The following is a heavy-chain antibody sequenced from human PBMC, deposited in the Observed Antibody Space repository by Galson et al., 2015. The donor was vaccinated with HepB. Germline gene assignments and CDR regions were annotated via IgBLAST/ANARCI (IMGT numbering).Heavy chain of an antibody. J-gene: IGHJ4*02. V-gene: IGHV3-30-3*01. Sequence: SLRLSCAASGFTFINYVIHWVRQAPGKGLEWVAVISFDGSNKYYRDSVKGRFTISRDNSKNTLYLQMNSLRAEDTAVYYCAREVDINRYFDYWGQGTLVTVSS. CDR1: GFTFINYV. CDR2: ISFDGSNK. CDR3: AREVDINRYFDY. D-gene: IGHD2-2*03.